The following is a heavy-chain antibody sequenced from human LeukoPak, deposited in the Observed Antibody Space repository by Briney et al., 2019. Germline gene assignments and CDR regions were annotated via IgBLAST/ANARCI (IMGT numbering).Heavy chain of an antibody. CDR3: ASGPPLWFGEIYYYYMDV. V-gene: IGHV4-34*01. CDR2: INHSGST. J-gene: IGHJ6*03. D-gene: IGHD3-10*01. Sequence: SETLSLTCAVYGGSFSGYYWSWIRQPPGKGLEWIGEINHSGSTNYNPSLKSRVTISVDTSKNQFSLKLSSVTAADTAVYYCASGPPLWFGEIYYYYMDVWGKGTTVTVSS. CDR1: GGSFSGYY.